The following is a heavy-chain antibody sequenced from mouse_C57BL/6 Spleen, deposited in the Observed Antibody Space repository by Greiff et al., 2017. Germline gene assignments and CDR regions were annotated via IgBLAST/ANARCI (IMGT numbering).Heavy chain of an antibody. CDR2: INPNNGGT. V-gene: IGHV1-18*01. Sequence: VQLKQSGPELVKPGASVKIPCKASGYTFTDYNMDWVKQSHGKSLEWIGDINPNNGGTIYNQKFKGKATLTVDKSSSTAYMELRSLTSEDTAVYYCARWRDGYSFYAMDYWGQGTSVTDSS. CDR1: GYTFTDYN. J-gene: IGHJ4*01. CDR3: ARWRDGYSFYAMDY. D-gene: IGHD2-3*01.